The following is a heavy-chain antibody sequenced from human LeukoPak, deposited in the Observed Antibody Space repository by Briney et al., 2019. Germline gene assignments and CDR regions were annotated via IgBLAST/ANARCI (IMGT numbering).Heavy chain of an antibody. D-gene: IGHD3-22*01. J-gene: IGHJ3*02. CDR3: ATSLVVLITHDVFDI. Sequence: GGSLRLSCAASGFTFSDYGRHWVRQAPGKGLEWMAFIRYDGSNKFYADSLKRRVTSYRDNTKNTVYLQMNSQRAEDRAVYYCATSLVVLITHDVFDIWGQGTMVTVSS. CDR2: IRYDGSNK. V-gene: IGHV3-30*02. CDR1: GFTFSDYG.